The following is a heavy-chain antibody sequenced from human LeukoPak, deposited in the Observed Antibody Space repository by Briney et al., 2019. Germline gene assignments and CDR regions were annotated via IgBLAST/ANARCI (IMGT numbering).Heavy chain of an antibody. CDR3: ARDHGGGSYEDY. J-gene: IGHJ4*02. CDR2: INPSGGTT. D-gene: IGHD1-26*01. V-gene: IGHV1-46*01. Sequence: GASVKVSCKASGYTFTGYYMHWVRQAPGQGLEWMGIINPSGGTTSYAQKFQGRVTMTRDTSTSTVYMELSSLRSEDTAVYYCARDHGGGSYEDYWGQGTLVTVSS. CDR1: GYTFTGYY.